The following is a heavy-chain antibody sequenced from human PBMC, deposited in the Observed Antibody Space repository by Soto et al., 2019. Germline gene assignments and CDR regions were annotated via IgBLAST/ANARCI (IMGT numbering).Heavy chain of an antibody. V-gene: IGHV3-23*01. J-gene: IGHJ4*02. D-gene: IGHD1-26*01. CDR1: GFTFSTNYG. Sequence: EVQLLESGGALVQPGGSQRLSCVGSGFTFSTNYGLAWVRQARGKGLEWVSSISGSGDGIAYADSVKGRFTISTDSSKNTLYLQMNKLRADDTAVYFCAKKCRGSCPFDYWGQGTLVTVSS. CDR3: AKKCRGSCPFDY. CDR2: ISGSGDGI.